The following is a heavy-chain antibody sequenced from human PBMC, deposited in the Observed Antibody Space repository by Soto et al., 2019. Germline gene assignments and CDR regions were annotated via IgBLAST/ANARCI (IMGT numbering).Heavy chain of an antibody. CDR3: ARDQAGYCSSTSCPFYYYYGMDV. Sequence: ASVKVSCKASGYTFTSYDINWVRQATGQGLEWMGWMNPNSGNTGYAQKFQGRVTMTRNTSISTAYMELSSLRSEDTAVYYCARDQAGYCSSTSCPFYYYYGMDVWGQGTTVTPSS. CDR2: MNPNSGNT. CDR1: GYTFTSYD. J-gene: IGHJ6*02. D-gene: IGHD2-2*01. V-gene: IGHV1-8*01.